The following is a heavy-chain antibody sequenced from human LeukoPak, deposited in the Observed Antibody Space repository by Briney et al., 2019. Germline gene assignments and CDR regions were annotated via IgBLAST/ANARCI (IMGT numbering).Heavy chain of an antibody. CDR1: DGSISIYY. D-gene: IGHD3-10*01. CDR2: IYNSGSST. V-gene: IGHV4-59*01. Sequence: PSGTLSLTCTVSDGSISIYYWNWIRQPPGKGLEWIGYIYNSGSSTIYNPSLQSRVTISVDMSKNQFSLRLSSVTAADTAVYFCVRDRELTYWGQGILVTVSS. J-gene: IGHJ4*02. CDR3: VRDRELTY.